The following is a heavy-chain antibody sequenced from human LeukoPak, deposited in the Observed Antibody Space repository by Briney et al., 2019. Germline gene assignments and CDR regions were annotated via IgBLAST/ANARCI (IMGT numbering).Heavy chain of an antibody. Sequence: GGSLRLSCAASGLTFSDSAMHWVRQASGKGLEWVGRIRSTANNYATAYSASVKGRSTISRDDSKNTAYLQMDSLKTEDTAVYYCTRLDDITPYYFKGFDYWGQGTLVTVSS. J-gene: IGHJ4*02. CDR1: GLTFSDSA. V-gene: IGHV3-73*01. CDR3: TRLDDITPYYFKGFDY. D-gene: IGHD3-22*01. CDR2: IRSTANNYAT.